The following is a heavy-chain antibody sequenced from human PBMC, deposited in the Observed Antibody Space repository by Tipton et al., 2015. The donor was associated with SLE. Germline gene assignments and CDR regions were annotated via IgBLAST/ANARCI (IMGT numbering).Heavy chain of an antibody. J-gene: IGHJ4*02. CDR3: ARWDIVGTTTLDY. D-gene: IGHD1-26*01. V-gene: IGHV3-7*01. CDR2: IKQDGSDK. Sequence: SLRLSCAASGFIFSSYWMSWVRQAPGKGLEWVANIKQDGSDKDYVDSVKGRFTISRDNAKNSLYLQMNSLRVEDTALYYCARWDIVGTTTLDYWGQGTLVTVSS. CDR1: GFIFSSYW.